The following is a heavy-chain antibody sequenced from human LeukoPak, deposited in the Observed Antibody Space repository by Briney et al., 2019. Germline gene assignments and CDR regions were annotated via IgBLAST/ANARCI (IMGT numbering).Heavy chain of an antibody. V-gene: IGHV3-48*03. CDR1: GFSLSTYE. Sequence: GGSLRLSCAASGFSLSTYEMNWVRQSPGKGLEWVSYISSSGNTIYYADSVKGRFTISRDIAKNSLYLQMNSLRAEDTAVYYCARDYCDCFDFWGQGALVNVSS. CDR3: ARDYCDCFDF. J-gene: IGHJ4*02. CDR2: ISSSGNTI. D-gene: IGHD1-26*01.